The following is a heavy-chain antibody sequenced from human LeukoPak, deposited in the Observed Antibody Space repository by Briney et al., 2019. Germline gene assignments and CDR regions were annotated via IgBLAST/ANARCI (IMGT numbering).Heavy chain of an antibody. CDR2: ISYDGSNK. D-gene: IGHD3-3*01. CDR3: AKGSGYDFWSGYTSLLDY. V-gene: IGHV3-30*18. Sequence: PGGSLRLSCAASGFTFSSYGMHWVRQAPGKGLEWVAVISYDGSNKYYADSVKGRFTISRDNSKNTLYLQMNSLRAEDMAVYYCAKGSGYDFWSGYTSLLDYWGQGTLVTASS. CDR1: GFTFSSYG. J-gene: IGHJ4*02.